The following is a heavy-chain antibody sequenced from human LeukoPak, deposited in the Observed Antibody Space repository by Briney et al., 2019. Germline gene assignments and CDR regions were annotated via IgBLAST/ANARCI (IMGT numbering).Heavy chain of an antibody. J-gene: IGHJ4*02. CDR2: IYYSGST. Sequence: SQTLSLTCTVSGGSINSGDYYRSWIRQPPGKGLEWIGYIYYSGSTFYNPSLKSRVTISGDTSKNQFSLKVSSVTAADTAVYYCARRLGYCNYSGCPPFDYWGQGVLATVSS. D-gene: IGHD2-2*03. CDR3: ARRLGYCNYSGCPPFDY. V-gene: IGHV4-30-4*08. CDR1: GGSINSGDYY.